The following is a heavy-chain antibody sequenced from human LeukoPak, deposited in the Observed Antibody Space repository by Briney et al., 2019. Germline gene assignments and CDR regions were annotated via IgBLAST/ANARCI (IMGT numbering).Heavy chain of an antibody. V-gene: IGHV3-30*02. Sequence: GGSLRLSCAASGFTFSSYSMHWVRQAPGKGLQWVSHIRSDGSTSYCADSVEGRFTISRDNSKNTLYPQMNSLRPEDTAVYYCVKDRGAYDLDSWGQGTLVTVSS. J-gene: IGHJ4*02. D-gene: IGHD4-17*01. CDR1: GFTFSSYS. CDR2: IRSDGSTS. CDR3: VKDRGAYDLDS.